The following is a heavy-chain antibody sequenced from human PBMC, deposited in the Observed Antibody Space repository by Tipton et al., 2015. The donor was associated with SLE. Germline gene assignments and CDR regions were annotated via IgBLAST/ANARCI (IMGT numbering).Heavy chain of an antibody. CDR1: GGSISSYY. CDR3: TRVRGREYFQH. D-gene: IGHD3-10*01. CDR2: IYYSGSN. J-gene: IGHJ1*01. Sequence: LRLSCTVSGGSISSYYWSWIRQPPGKGLEWIGYIYYSGSNNYNPSLKSRVTISVDTSKNQFSLKLSSVTAANTAVYYCTRVRGREYFQHWCQGTLLTVSS. V-gene: IGHV4-59*01.